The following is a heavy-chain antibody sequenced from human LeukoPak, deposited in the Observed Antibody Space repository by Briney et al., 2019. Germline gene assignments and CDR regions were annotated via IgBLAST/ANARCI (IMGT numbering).Heavy chain of an antibody. V-gene: IGHV4-61*02. Sequence: PSETLSLTCTVSGGSISSGSYSWSWIRQPAGKGLEWIGRIYTSGSTNYNPSLKSRVTISVDTSKNQFSLKLSSVTAADTAVYYCARDLARGWFDPWGQGTLVTVSS. CDR3: ARDLARGWFDP. J-gene: IGHJ5*02. CDR2: IYTSGST. D-gene: IGHD3-16*01. CDR1: GGSISSGSYS.